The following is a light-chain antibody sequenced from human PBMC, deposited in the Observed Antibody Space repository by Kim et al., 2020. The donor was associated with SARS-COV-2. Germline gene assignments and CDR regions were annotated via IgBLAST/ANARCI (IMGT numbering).Light chain of an antibody. V-gene: IGKV1-17*01. J-gene: IGKJ1*01. CDR1: QDIRND. CDR3: LQYNDFPWT. Sequence: DIQMTQSPSSLSASVGDRVTITCRASQDIRNDLGWYQQRPGRPPKRLIFAASSLQSGVPSRFSGSGSGTEFTLTISSLQLEDFATYYCLQYNDFPWTFGQRTKVDIK. CDR2: AAS.